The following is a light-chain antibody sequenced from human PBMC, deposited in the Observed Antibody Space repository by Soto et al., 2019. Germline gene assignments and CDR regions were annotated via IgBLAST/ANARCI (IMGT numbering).Light chain of an antibody. J-gene: IGKJ4*01. Sequence: EVVLTQSPATLSLSPGERATLSCRASQSVSTYLAWYQHKPGQAPRLLIYDASIRATGTPARFSGGGSGTDFTITISSLAPEDLAVYCCQHRSHGPPGATFGGGTKVEIK. CDR2: DAS. V-gene: IGKV3-11*01. CDR1: QSVSTY. CDR3: QHRSHGPPGAT.